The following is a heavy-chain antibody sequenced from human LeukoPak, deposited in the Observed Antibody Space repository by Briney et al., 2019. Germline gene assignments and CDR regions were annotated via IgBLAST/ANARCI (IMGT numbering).Heavy chain of an antibody. V-gene: IGHV4-59*01. J-gene: IGHJ6*02. Sequence: SETLSLTCTVSGGSISSYYWSWIRQPPGKGLEWIGYIYYSGSTNYNPSLKSRVTISVDTSKNQFSLKLSSVTAADTAVYYCATTVRGKAYYGMDVWGQGTTVTVSS. D-gene: IGHD3-10*01. CDR1: GGSISSYY. CDR2: IYYSGST. CDR3: ATTVRGKAYYGMDV.